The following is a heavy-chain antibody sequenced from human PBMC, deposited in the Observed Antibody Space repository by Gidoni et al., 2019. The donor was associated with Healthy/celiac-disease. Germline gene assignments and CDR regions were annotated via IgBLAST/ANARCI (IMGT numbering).Heavy chain of an antibody. CDR3: ARDVQGTSCRD. Sequence: EVQLVESGGGLVKPGWSLRLSCSASGFTFSSYIMNWVRQAPGKGLEWVSSISSSSSYRYYADSVKGRFTISRDNAKNSLYLQMNSLRAEDTAVYYCARDVQGTSCRDWGQGTLVTVSS. D-gene: IGHD2-2*01. J-gene: IGHJ4*02. CDR1: GFTFSSYI. V-gene: IGHV3-21*01. CDR2: ISSSSSYR.